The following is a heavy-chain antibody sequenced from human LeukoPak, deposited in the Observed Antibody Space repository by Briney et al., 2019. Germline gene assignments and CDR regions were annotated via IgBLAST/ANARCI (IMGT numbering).Heavy chain of an antibody. CDR3: AKGGYYDSSRFDY. CDR1: GFTFSSYA. V-gene: IGHV3-23*01. CDR2: ISGSGGST. J-gene: IGHJ4*02. D-gene: IGHD3-22*01. Sequence: GGSLRLSCAASGFTFSSYAMSWVRQAPGKGLEWVSAISGSGGSTYYADSVKGRFTISRDNSKNTLYLQMNSLRAEGTAVYYCAKGGYYDSSRFDYWGQGTLVTVSS.